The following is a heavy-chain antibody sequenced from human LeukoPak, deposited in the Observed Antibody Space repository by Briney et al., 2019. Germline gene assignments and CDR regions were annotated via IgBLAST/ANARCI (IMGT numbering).Heavy chain of an antibody. V-gene: IGHV1-18*01. D-gene: IGHD5-12*01. CDR2: ISAYNGNT. J-gene: IGHJ4*02. Sequence: ASVKVSCKASGYTFTSYGISWVRQAPGQGLEWMGWISAYNGNTNYAQKLQGRVTMTTDTSTSTAYMELRSLRSDDTAVYYCAKASDPIVATILGYFDYWGQGTLVTVSS. CDR3: AKASDPIVATILGYFDY. CDR1: GYTFTSYG.